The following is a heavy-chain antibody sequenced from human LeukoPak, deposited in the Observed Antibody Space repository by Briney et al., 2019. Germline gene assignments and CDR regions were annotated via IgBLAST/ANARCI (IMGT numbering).Heavy chain of an antibody. D-gene: IGHD3-22*01. V-gene: IGHV4-34*01. CDR3: ARGQVIYDSSGYAPNFDY. Sequence: SETLSLTCAVYGGSFSGYYWSWIRQPPGKGLEWIGEINHSGSTNYNPSLKGRVTISVDTSKNQFSLKLSSVTAADTAVYYCARGQVIYDSSGYAPNFDYWGQGTLVTVSS. J-gene: IGHJ4*02. CDR2: INHSGST. CDR1: GGSFSGYY.